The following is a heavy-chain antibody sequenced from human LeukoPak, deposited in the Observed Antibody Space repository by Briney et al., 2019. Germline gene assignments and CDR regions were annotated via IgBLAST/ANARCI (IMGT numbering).Heavy chain of an antibody. J-gene: IGHJ4*02. CDR1: GYTFTSYA. V-gene: IGHV1-3*01. D-gene: IGHD3-22*01. CDR2: INAGNGNT. Sequence: ASVKVSCKASGYTFTSYAMYWVRQAPGHRLECMGWINAGNGNTKYSQKFQGRVTITRDTSASTAYMELSSLRSEDTAVYYCARDQFRSTGYYYYWGQGTLVTVSS. CDR3: ARDQFRSTGYYYY.